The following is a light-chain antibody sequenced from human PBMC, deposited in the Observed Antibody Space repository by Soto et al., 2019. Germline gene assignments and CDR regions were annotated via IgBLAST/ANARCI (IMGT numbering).Light chain of an antibody. V-gene: IGLV2-11*01. CDR1: SSDVGGYNY. Sequence: QSALTQPRSVSGSPGQSVTISCTGTSSDVGGYNYVSWYQQRPGKAPKLMIYDVSRRPSGVPGRFSGSKSGNTASLTISGLQAEDEAEYFCCSHAASYTYVFGPGTKVT. CDR3: CSHAASYTYV. CDR2: DVS. J-gene: IGLJ1*01.